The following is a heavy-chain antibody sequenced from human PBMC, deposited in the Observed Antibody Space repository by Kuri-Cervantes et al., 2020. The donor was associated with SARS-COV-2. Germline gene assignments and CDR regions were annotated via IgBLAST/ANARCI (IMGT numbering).Heavy chain of an antibody. CDR3: ARGGWIQLCSRPYYYYMDV. Sequence: ASVMIFSRASCYTLTSSGISWWRQAPGPGLEWRSWMNPDTGNAGYAQKFQGRGTFTRITSISTAYMELSSLRFEDAAVYYCARGGWIQLCSRPYYYYMDVWGKGTTVTVSS. CDR1: CYTLTSSG. V-gene: IGHV1-8*02. D-gene: IGHD5-18*01. J-gene: IGHJ6*03. CDR2: MNPDTGNA.